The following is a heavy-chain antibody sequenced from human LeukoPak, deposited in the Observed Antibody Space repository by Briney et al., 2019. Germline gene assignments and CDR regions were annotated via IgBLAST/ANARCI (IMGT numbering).Heavy chain of an antibody. D-gene: IGHD3-16*01. CDR3: AKWPEGAMNYFDY. V-gene: IGHV3-23*01. CDR1: GFTFSSYA. CDR2: ISGSGDRT. J-gene: IGHJ4*02. Sequence: GGSLRLSCAASGFTFSSYAMTWARQTPEKGLEWVSAISGSGDRTYYADSVKGRFTNSRDNSKNTVYLQMNALRAEDTALYYCAKWPEGAMNYFDYWGQGILVTVSS.